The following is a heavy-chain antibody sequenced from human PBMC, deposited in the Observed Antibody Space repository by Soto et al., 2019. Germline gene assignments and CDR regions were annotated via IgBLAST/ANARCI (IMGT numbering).Heavy chain of an antibody. J-gene: IGHJ6*02. CDR3: ARDYGDYPWYYYGMDV. V-gene: IGHV1-2*04. Sequence: GASVQISCKASGCTFTGYYMLWVRQPPGQGLEWMGWINPNSGGTNYAQKFQGWVTMTRDTSISTAYMELSRLRSDDTAVYYCARDYGDYPWYYYGMDVWGQGTTATGS. CDR2: INPNSGGT. CDR1: GCTFTGYY. D-gene: IGHD4-17*01.